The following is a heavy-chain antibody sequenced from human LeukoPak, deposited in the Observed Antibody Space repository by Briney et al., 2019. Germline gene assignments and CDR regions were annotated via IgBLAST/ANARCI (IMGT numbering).Heavy chain of an antibody. CDR1: GFTFSDYN. CDR2: ISGSGGST. V-gene: IGHV3-23*01. D-gene: IGHD3-10*01. Sequence: GGSLRLSCAASGFTFSDYNMRWIRQAPGKGLEWVSAISGSGGSTYYADSVKGRFTISRDNSKNTLYLQMNSLRAEDTAVYYCAKGSMVRGVIIHYYYYYYMDVWGKGTTVTVSS. J-gene: IGHJ6*03. CDR3: AKGSMVRGVIIHYYYYYYMDV.